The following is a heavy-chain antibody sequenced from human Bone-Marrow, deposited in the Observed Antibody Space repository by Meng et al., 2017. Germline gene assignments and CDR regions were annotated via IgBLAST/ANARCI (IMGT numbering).Heavy chain of an antibody. CDR2: IIPIFGTA. V-gene: IGHV1-69*06. D-gene: IGHD2-15*01. CDR1: GGTFSSYA. Sequence: SVKVSCKASGGTFSSYAISWVRQAPGQGLEWMGGIIPIFGTANYAQKFQGRVTITADKSTSTAYMELSSLRSEDTAVYYCARARDDIVVVVAATLGAFDIWGQGTMVTVSS. CDR3: ARARDDIVVVVAATLGAFDI. J-gene: IGHJ3*02.